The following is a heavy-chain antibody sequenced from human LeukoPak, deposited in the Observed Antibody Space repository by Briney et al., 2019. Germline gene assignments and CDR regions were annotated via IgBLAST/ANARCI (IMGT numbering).Heavy chain of an antibody. V-gene: IGHV3-23*01. CDR3: ARHDSFIPY. CDR2: ISVNEGRT. CDR1: GFNFNYYA. Sequence: GGSLRLSCAAPGFNFNYYAMSWVRQAPGRGLEWVSSISVNEGRTYYTDSVKGRFTLSRDNTKNTVYLQMHNLRADDTAVYFCARHDSFIPYWGQGALVTVSS. J-gene: IGHJ4*02. D-gene: IGHD5-18*01.